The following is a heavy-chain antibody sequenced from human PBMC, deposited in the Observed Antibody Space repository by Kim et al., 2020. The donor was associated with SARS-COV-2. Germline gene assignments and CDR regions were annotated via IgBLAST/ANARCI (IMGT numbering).Heavy chain of an antibody. CDR2: FDPEDGET. J-gene: IGHJ6*02. Sequence: ASVKVSCKVSGYTLTELSMHWVRQAPGKGLEWMGGFDPEDGETIYAQKFQGRVTMTEDTSTDTAYMELSSLRSEDTAVYYCASGLIVATSYYYYYGMDVWGQGTTVTVSS. CDR1: GYTLTELS. D-gene: IGHD5-12*01. V-gene: IGHV1-24*01. CDR3: ASGLIVATSYYYYYGMDV.